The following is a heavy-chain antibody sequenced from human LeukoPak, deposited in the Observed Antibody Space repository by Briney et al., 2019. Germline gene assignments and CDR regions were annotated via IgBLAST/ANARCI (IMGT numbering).Heavy chain of an antibody. CDR1: GGSISSSSYY. Sequence: SETLSLTCTVSGGSISSSSYYWSWLRQPPGKGLEWIGEINHSGSTNYNPSLKSRVTISVDTSKNQFSLKLSSVTAADTAVYYCARGSDSGWDFDYWGQGTLVTVSS. V-gene: IGHV4-39*07. CDR3: ARGSDSGWDFDY. CDR2: INHSGST. D-gene: IGHD5-12*01. J-gene: IGHJ4*02.